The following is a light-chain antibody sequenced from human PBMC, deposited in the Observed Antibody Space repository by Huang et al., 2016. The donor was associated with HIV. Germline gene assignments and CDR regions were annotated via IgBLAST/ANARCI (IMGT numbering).Light chain of an antibody. V-gene: IGKV1-39*01. Sequence: DIQMTQSPPSLSASVGDRVTFTCRANQNINKSLNWYQQKPGKAPKLLIYTASTLESGVPSRFSGGGSGSRFTLNITNLQPEDFATYYCQQSFSVPRTFG. CDR3: QQSFSVPRT. CDR1: QNINKS. CDR2: TAS. J-gene: IGKJ1*01.